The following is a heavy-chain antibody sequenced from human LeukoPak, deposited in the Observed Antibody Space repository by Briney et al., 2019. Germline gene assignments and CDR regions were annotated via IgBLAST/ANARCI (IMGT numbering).Heavy chain of an antibody. CDR2: IRYDGSNI. V-gene: IGHV3-30*02. CDR1: GFTFSSYG. Sequence: GGSLRLSCAASGFTFSSYGMHWVRQAPGKGLEWVAFIRYDGSNIYYADSVKGRFTISSDNSKNTLFLQMNSLRAEGTAVYYSAKGTLTFGGVIVQPFDYWGQGTLVTVSS. CDR3: AKGTLTFGGVIVQPFDY. D-gene: IGHD3-16*02. J-gene: IGHJ4*02.